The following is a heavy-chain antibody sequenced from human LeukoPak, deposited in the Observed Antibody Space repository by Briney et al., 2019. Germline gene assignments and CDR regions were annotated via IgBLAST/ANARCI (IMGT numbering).Heavy chain of an antibody. V-gene: IGHV3-53*01. CDR1: GFTFSSYG. J-gene: IGHJ4*02. Sequence: GGSLRLSCAASGFTFSSYGMSWVRQAPGKGLEWVSVIYSGGSTYYADSVKGRFTISRDNSKNTLYLQMNSLRAEDTAVYYCAGDSGATTGVYWGQGTLVTVSS. CDR2: IYSGGST. D-gene: IGHD1-26*01. CDR3: AGDSGATTGVY.